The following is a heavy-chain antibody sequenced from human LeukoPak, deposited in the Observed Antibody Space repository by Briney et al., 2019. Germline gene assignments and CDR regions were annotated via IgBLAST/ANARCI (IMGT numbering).Heavy chain of an antibody. Sequence: GSLRLSCAASGFTFSSYSMNWVRQAPGKGLEWVSSISSSSSYIYYADSVKGRFTISRDNAKNPLYLQMNSLRAEDTAVYYCARPHGRVAVAGTTIDYWGQGTLVTVSS. CDR3: ARPHGRVAVAGTTIDY. D-gene: IGHD6-19*01. CDR1: GFTFSSYS. V-gene: IGHV3-21*01. CDR2: ISSSSSYI. J-gene: IGHJ4*02.